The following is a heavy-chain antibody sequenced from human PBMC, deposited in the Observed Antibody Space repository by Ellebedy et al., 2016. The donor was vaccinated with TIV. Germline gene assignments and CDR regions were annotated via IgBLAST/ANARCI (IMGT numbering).Heavy chain of an antibody. CDR3: VRELLPGGADV. J-gene: IGHJ6*02. CDR2: IYGNSDRI. D-gene: IGHD2-21*01. CDR1: GVTLGDSV. Sequence: SLKISXVASGVTLGDSVMHWVRQVPGKGLEWVSGIYGNSDRIGYADPVRGRFTTSRDNAKNSLYLQMNSLSTEDTALYYCVRELLPGGADVWGRGTTVTVSS. V-gene: IGHV3-9*01.